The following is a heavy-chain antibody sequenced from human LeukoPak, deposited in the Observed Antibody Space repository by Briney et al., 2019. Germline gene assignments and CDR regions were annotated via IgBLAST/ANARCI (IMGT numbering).Heavy chain of an antibody. CDR3: ARVRYSSGGSCYPSYYYYGMDV. Sequence: ASVKVSCKASGYTFTSYGISWVRQAPGQGLEWMGWISAYNGNTNYAQKLQGRVTMTTDTSTSTAYMELRSLRSDDTAVYYCARVRYSSGGSCYPSYYYYGMDVWGQGTTVTVSS. J-gene: IGHJ6*02. V-gene: IGHV1-18*01. D-gene: IGHD2-15*01. CDR2: ISAYNGNT. CDR1: GYTFTSYG.